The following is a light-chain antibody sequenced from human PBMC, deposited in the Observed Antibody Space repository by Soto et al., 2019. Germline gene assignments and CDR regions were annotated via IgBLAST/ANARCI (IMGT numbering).Light chain of an antibody. J-gene: IGLJ1*01. CDR1: SSDVGGYNY. CDR2: EVN. Sequence: QSALTQPPSASGSPGQSVTISCTGTSSDVGGYNYVSWYQQHPGKVPKLMVYEVNKRPSGVPDRFSGSKSGNTASLTVSGLQAEQEADYYCTSYAGGNNVFGTGTKVPVL. V-gene: IGLV2-8*01. CDR3: TSYAGGNNV.